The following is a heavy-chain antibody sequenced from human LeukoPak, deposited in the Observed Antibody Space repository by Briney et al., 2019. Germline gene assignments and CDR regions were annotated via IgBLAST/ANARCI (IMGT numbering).Heavy chain of an antibody. CDR2: IYTSGST. V-gene: IGHV4-4*09. Sequence: SETLSLTCTVSGGAISSYYWSWIRQPPGKGLEWIGYIYTSGSTNYNPSLKSRATISVDTSKTQLSLKLRSVTAADTDVYYCARSGRTARDFAYWGQGTLVTVSS. D-gene: IGHD6-6*01. CDR3: ARSGRTARDFAY. CDR1: GGAISSYY. J-gene: IGHJ4*02.